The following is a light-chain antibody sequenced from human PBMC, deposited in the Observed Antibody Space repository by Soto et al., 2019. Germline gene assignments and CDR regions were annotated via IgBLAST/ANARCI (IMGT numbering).Light chain of an antibody. J-gene: IGKJ1*01. CDR2: DAS. Sequence: DIQMTQSPYTLSASVRDRVTITCRASQDINSWLAWYQQKPGKAPELLIFDASSLESGVPSRFSGRGSGTEFILTISSLQPDDLATYYCQQYKNYPWTFGHGTKVELK. V-gene: IGKV1-5*01. CDR3: QQYKNYPWT. CDR1: QDINSW.